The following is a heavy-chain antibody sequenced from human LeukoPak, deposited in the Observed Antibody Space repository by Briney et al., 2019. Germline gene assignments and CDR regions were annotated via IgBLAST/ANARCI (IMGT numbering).Heavy chain of an antibody. V-gene: IGHV1-24*01. Sequence: ASVKVSCKVSGYILTELSMHWVRQAPGKGLEWMGGFDPEDGETIYAQKFQGRVTMTEDTSTDTAYMELSSLRSEDTAVYYCARWVSGSSYRRISLMIVGPVYYFDHWGQGTLVTVSS. CDR2: FDPEDGET. J-gene: IGHJ4*02. D-gene: IGHD3-22*01. CDR3: ARWVSGSSYRRISLMIVGPVYYFDH. CDR1: GYILTELS.